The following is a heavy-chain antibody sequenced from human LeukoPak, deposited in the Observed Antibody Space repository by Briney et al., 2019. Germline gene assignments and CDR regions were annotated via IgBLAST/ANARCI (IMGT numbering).Heavy chain of an antibody. D-gene: IGHD5-24*01. CDR1: GYTFTSYF. J-gene: IGHJ4*02. Sequence: ASVKVSCKASGYTFTSYFMHWVRQAPGQGLEWMGLINPRGGSTSYAQKFQGRVTMTRDMSTSTVYMELSSLRSEDTAVYYCATDGYNDRGAHYWGQGTLVTVSS. CDR2: INPRGGST. V-gene: IGHV1-46*01. CDR3: ATDGYNDRGAHY.